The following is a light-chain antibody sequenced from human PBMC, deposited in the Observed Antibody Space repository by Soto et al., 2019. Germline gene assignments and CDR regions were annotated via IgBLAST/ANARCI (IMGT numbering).Light chain of an antibody. Sequence: DIQMTQCPSTLSASVGDRVTITCRASQSVXSWLAWYQQKPGKAPKILXDKASSLESGVPSRFSGRGSGTEFTLTISSMQPDDFSNYYCQQYNSYPRTFGGGTKVDI. V-gene: IGKV1-5*03. J-gene: IGKJ4*01. CDR2: KAS. CDR3: QQYNSYPRT. CDR1: QSVXSW.